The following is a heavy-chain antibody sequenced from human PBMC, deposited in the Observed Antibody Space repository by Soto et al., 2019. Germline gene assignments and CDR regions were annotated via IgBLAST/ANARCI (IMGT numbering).Heavy chain of an antibody. CDR1: SASISSSSYT. Sequence: LSLTCTVSSASISSSSYTWGWIRQPPGKGLEWIGSVYYSGNTYYNPSLNSRVTVSVDTSKNQFSLKVTSVTATDAAVYYCARLRGYGISSSCNGQYAMDVWGQGTTVTVSS. CDR2: VYYSGNT. CDR3: ARLRGYGISSSCNGQYAMDV. J-gene: IGHJ6*02. V-gene: IGHV4-39*01. D-gene: IGHD2-2*01.